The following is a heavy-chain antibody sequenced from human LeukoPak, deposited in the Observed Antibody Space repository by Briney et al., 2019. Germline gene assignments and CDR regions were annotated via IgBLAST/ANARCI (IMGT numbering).Heavy chain of an antibody. D-gene: IGHD6-25*01. Sequence: GRSVRLSCTVSGFTFGDYAMKWVRQAPGKGLEWVGCIRSKAYGGTTEYAASVKGRFIISRDDSKSIAYLQMNSLKTEDTAVYYCIRELWNSGYENYFGYWGQGTLVTVSS. CDR1: GFTFGDYA. J-gene: IGHJ4*02. CDR2: IRSKAYGGTT. CDR3: IRELWNSGYENYFGY. V-gene: IGHV3-49*04.